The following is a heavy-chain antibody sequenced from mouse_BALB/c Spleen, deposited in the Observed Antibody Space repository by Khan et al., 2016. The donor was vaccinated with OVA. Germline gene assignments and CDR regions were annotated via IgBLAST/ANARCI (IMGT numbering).Heavy chain of an antibody. D-gene: IGHD2-14*01. Sequence: QIQLVQSGPELKKPGETVKISCKPSGYTFTNYEMNWVKQAPGQGLKWMGWKNTYTGEATYADDFKGRFVFSLETSASSASLQFNTVNNEDMATYICARSRYRYDRYFDYWGQGTVLKVSS. V-gene: IGHV9-1*02. CDR3: ARSRYRYDRYFDY. CDR2: KNTYTGEA. CDR1: GYTFTNYE. J-gene: IGHJ2*01.